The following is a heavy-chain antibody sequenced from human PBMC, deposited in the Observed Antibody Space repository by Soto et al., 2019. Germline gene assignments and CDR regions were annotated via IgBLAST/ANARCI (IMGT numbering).Heavy chain of an antibody. V-gene: IGHV4-38-2*02. Sequence: ETLSLTCAVSGFSISSGYFWGWIRQPPGKGPEWLGSIYHSGTTYYNPSVKGRVTMSVDTSKNQFSLKMSSVTAADTAVYYCARDSSGYYWFDPWGQGTLVTVYS. J-gene: IGHJ5*02. CDR3: ARDSSGYYWFDP. CDR1: GFSISSGYF. CDR2: IYHSGTT. D-gene: IGHD3-22*01.